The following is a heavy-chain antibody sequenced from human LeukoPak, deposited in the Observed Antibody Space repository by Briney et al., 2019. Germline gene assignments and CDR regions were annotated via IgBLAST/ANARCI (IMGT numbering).Heavy chain of an antibody. V-gene: IGHV3-9*03. J-gene: IGHJ3*02. CDR1: GFTFDDYA. Sequence: PGGFLRLSCAASGFTFDDYAMHWDRQAPGKGLEWVSGISWNSGSIGYADSVKGRFTISRDNAKNSLYLQMNSLRAEDMALYYCAKEAIIASAFDIWGQGTMVTVSS. CDR3: AKEAIIASAFDI. CDR2: ISWNSGSI. D-gene: IGHD6-13*01.